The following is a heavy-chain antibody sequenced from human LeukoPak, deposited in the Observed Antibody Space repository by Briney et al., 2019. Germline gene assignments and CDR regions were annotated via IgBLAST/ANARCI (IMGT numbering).Heavy chain of an antibody. V-gene: IGHV3-11*04. Sequence: GGSLRLSCAASGFTFSDYYMSWIRQAPGKGLEWVSYISSSGNTTYHADSVKGRFTISRDNAKNSLYLQMSSLRAEDTAVYYCARGRRGSVGFYYYYYMDVWGKGTTVTVSS. CDR1: GFTFSDYY. CDR3: ARGRRGSVGFYYYYYMDV. J-gene: IGHJ6*03. CDR2: ISSSGNTT. D-gene: IGHD3-10*01.